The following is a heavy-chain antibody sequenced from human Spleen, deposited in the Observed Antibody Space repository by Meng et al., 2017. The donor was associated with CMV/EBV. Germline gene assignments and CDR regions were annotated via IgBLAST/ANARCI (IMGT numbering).Heavy chain of an antibody. CDR2: FTAYTGDF. Sequence: FTHVGVRWVRRVLGQRLELMRCFTAYTGDFTYAQNLQGRVTMTTDTSTTTAYMELRSLRSDDTAVYYCASSWAPFVEWLSDSNWFDPWGQGTLVTVSS. V-gene: IGHV1-18*01. CDR3: ASSWAPFVEWLSDSNWFDP. CDR1: FTHVG. J-gene: IGHJ5*02. D-gene: IGHD3-3*02.